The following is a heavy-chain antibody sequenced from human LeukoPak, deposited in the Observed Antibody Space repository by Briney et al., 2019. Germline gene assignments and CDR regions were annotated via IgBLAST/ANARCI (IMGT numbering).Heavy chain of an antibody. CDR2: ISGSGGST. CDR1: GFTFSSYA. J-gene: IGHJ3*02. CDR3: AKVDIVAPGAFDI. V-gene: IGHV3-23*01. D-gene: IGHD5-12*01. Sequence: PGGSLRPSCAASGFTFSSYAMSWVRQAPGKGLEWVSAISGSGGSTYYADSVKGRFTISRDNSKNTLYLQMNSLRAEDTAVYYCAKVDIVAPGAFDIWGQGTMVTVSS.